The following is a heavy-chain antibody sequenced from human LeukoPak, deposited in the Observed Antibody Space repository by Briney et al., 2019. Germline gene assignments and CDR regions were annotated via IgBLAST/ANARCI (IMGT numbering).Heavy chain of an antibody. CDR3: ARDLSRGSTYFDY. Sequence: ASVKVSCKASGYTFTNYYMHWVRQAPGQGLEWMGVINPRGGSTTYAQKLQGRITMTRDTSTSTFYMELSSLRSEDTAVYYCARDLSRGSTYFDYWGQGTLVTVSS. V-gene: IGHV1-46*04. J-gene: IGHJ4*02. CDR1: GYTFTNYY. D-gene: IGHD1-26*01. CDR2: INPRGGST.